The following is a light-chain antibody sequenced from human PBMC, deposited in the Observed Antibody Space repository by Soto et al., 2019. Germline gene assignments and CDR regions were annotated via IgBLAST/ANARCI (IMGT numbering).Light chain of an antibody. CDR2: GAS. CDR3: QQYAGSPPWT. CDR1: QSVTSSY. V-gene: IGKV3-20*01. J-gene: IGKJ1*01. Sequence: ESVLTQSPGTLSLSPGERATLSCRASQSVTSSYLAWFQQKPVQAPRLLIYGASKRATGIPDRFSGSGSGTDFTLTISRLEPEDFAVYYCQQYAGSPPWTFGQGTKV.